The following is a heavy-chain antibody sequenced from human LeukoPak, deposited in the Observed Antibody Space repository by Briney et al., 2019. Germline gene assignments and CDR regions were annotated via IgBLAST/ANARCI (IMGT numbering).Heavy chain of an antibody. CDR3: AKVMDYYGSGTLNPSYFDY. CDR2: ISGSGGST. D-gene: IGHD3-10*01. Sequence: GGSLRLSCAASGFTFSSYAMSWVRQAPGKGLEWVSAISGSGGSTYYADSVKGRFTISRDNSKNTLYLQMNSLRAEGTAVYYCAKVMDYYGSGTLNPSYFDYWGQGTLVTVSS. CDR1: GFTFSSYA. V-gene: IGHV3-23*01. J-gene: IGHJ4*02.